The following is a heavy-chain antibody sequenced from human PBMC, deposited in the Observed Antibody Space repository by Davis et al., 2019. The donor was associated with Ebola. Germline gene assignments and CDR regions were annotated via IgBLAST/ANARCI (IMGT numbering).Heavy chain of an antibody. V-gene: IGHV3-53*01. J-gene: IGHJ6*02. CDR1: GFTVSSNY. Sequence: PGGLLRPSCAAPGFTVSSNYMGWVPQAPGKGLEWVSGSYSGGSTYYADSVKGRFTISRDKSKNTLDLQMNSLRADDTAIYYGTRDPSWGRDVWGQGTTVTVSS. CDR2: SYSGGST. CDR3: TRDPSWGRDV.